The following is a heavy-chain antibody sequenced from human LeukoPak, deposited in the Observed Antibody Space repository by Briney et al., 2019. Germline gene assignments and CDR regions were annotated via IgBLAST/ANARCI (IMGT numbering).Heavy chain of an antibody. J-gene: IGHJ6*03. CDR3: AKDAYGGATFFYYMDV. D-gene: IGHD2/OR15-2a*01. CDR1: GFTFDDYA. V-gene: IGHV3-9*01. Sequence: GGSLRLSCAGSGFTFDDYAMHWVRQTPGKGLEWVSGISWNSGNIAYADFVGGRFTISRDNAKNSLSLQMSSLSDEDTAVYYCAKDAYGGATFFYYMDVWGKGTTVTVSS. CDR2: ISWNSGNI.